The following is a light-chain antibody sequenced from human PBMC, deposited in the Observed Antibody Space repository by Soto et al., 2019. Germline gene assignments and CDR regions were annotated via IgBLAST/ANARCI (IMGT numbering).Light chain of an antibody. J-gene: IGKJ4*01. Sequence: EIVMTQSPATLSVSPGERVTLSCRASQSVSNNLAWYQQKPGQAPRLLIYGATATATGIPARFSGSGSGTECTLTISSLQSEDFAVYYSQQHNDWPLTFGGGTKVEIK. CDR1: QSVSNN. CDR2: GAT. V-gene: IGKV3-15*01. CDR3: QQHNDWPLT.